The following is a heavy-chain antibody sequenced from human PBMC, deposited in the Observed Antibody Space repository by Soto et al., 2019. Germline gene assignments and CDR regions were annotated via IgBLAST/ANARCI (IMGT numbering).Heavy chain of an antibody. Sequence: PSETLSLTCTVSGGSISSGGYYWSWIRQHPGKGLEWIGYIYYSGSTYYNPSLKSRVTISVDTSKNQFSLKLSSVTAADTAVYYCARVGGRITMVRGAPLDYWGQGTLVTVSS. V-gene: IGHV4-31*03. J-gene: IGHJ4*02. CDR3: ARVGGRITMVRGAPLDY. CDR1: GGSISSGGYY. CDR2: IYYSGST. D-gene: IGHD3-10*01.